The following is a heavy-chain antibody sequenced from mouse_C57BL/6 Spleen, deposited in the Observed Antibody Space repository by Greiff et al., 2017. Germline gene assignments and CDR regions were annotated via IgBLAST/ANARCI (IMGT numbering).Heavy chain of an antibody. CDR1: GYSITSGYY. Sequence: EVKLQESGPGLVKPSQSLSLTCSVTGYSITSGYYWNWIRQFPGNKLEWMGYISYDGSNNYNPSLKNRISITRDTSKNQFFLKLNSVTTEDTATYYCARKVYYSDFDYWGQGTTLTVSS. J-gene: IGHJ2*01. CDR2: ISYDGSN. V-gene: IGHV3-6*01. D-gene: IGHD2-12*01. CDR3: ARKVYYSDFDY.